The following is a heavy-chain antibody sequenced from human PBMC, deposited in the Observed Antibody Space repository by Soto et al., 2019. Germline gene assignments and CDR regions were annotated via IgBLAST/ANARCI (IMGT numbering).Heavy chain of an antibody. D-gene: IGHD3-16*01. J-gene: IGHJ4*02. CDR2: ITGTSAFT. CDR1: VFGFSDFQ. Sequence: LRLSCAASVFGFSDFQFNWVRQAPGGGLEWLSSITGTSAFTEYAESIEGRFTISRDNPNKLLFLHMDNLRPEDTAVYYCARDNLAFQGAFDLWGQGTLVTVSS. V-gene: IGHV3-21*01. CDR3: ARDNLAFQGAFDL.